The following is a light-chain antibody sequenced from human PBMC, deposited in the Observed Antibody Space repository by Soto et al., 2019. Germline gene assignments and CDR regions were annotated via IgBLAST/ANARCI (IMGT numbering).Light chain of an antibody. CDR2: SAS. V-gene: IGKV3-20*01. Sequence: EIVMTQSPATLSVSPWERATLSCRASQTVSTNLAWYQQKPGQAPRLLIYSASTRASSFPDRFSGSGSGTDFTLTISRLEPEDFAVYYCQQYGSSLTFGPGTKVDIK. CDR3: QQYGSSLT. CDR1: QTVSTN. J-gene: IGKJ3*01.